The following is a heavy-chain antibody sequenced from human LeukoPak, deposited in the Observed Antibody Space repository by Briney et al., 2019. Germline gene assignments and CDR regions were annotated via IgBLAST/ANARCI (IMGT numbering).Heavy chain of an antibody. V-gene: IGHV3-33*01. CDR2: IWYDGSNK. CDR1: GFTFSSYG. Sequence: QTGGSLRLSCAASGFTFSSYGMHWVREAPGKGLEWVGVIWYDGSNKYYADSVKGRFTISRDNSKNTLYLQMNSLGAEDTAVYYCERDKPKAFDYWGQGTLVTVSS. CDR3: ERDKPKAFDY. J-gene: IGHJ4*02.